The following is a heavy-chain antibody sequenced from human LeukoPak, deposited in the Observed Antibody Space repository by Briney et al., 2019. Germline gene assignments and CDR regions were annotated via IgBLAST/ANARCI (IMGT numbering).Heavy chain of an antibody. CDR3: ASSMSGYAYFDY. CDR2: INHSGST. V-gene: IGHV4-34*01. CDR1: GGSFSGYY. D-gene: IGHD5-12*01. Sequence: SETLSLTCPGCGGSFSGYYWRWIRQPPGNGLEWIGVINHSGSTNYNPSLKSRVTISVDTSKNQFSLKLRYVTAADTAVYYCASSMSGYAYFDYWGQGTLVTVFS. J-gene: IGHJ4*02.